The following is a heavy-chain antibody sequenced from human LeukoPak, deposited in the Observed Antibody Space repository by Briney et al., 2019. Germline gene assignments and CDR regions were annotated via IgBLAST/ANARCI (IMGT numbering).Heavy chain of an antibody. CDR3: ARTVYNWSDYYYMDV. D-gene: IGHD1-20*01. Sequence: SETLSLTCTVSGGSISSYYWSWIRQPPGKGLEWIGYIYYSGSTNYNPSLKSRVTISVDTSKNQFSLKLSSVTAADTAVYYCARTVYNWSDYYYMDVWGKGTTVTISS. V-gene: IGHV4-59*01. CDR1: GGSISSYY. CDR2: IYYSGST. J-gene: IGHJ6*03.